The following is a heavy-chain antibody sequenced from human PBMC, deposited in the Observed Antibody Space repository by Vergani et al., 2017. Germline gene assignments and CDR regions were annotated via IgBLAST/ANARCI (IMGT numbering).Heavy chain of an antibody. CDR3: ARLSYDTTPYWEGGYDC. CDR1: VFTFSACP. V-gene: IGHV3-23*01. J-gene: IGHJ4*02. D-gene: IGHD3-22*01. Sequence: EVQLLQSGGGVIQPGGSVRLSCAASVFTFSACPMTWVRQAPGKGVEWVSAIISRYPSTYYADSVKGRFTISRDNSKNMLYLQMNSLRAEDTAVYFCARLSYDTTPYWEGGYDCWGQGTLVSVSS. CDR2: IISRYPST.